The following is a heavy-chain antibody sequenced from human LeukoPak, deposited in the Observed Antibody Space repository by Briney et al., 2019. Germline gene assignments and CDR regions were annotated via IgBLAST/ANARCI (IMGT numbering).Heavy chain of an antibody. D-gene: IGHD2-21*01. Sequence: SATLSLTCNVFGVSISNYFWSWLRQPAGKGLEWIGRFYASGTTYYNPSLRSRGTLSMDTSKNHFSLKLTSVTAADTAVYYCARTHCGGGSCDTFDPWGQGTLVTVSS. CDR1: GVSISNYF. V-gene: IGHV4-4*07. J-gene: IGHJ5*02. CDR2: FYASGTT. CDR3: ARTHCGGGSCDTFDP.